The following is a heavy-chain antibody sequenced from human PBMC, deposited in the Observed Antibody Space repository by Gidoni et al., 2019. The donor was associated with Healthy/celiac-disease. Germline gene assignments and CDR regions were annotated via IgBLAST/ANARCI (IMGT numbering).Heavy chain of an antibody. J-gene: IGHJ5*02. V-gene: IGHV1-24*01. D-gene: IGHD3-3*01. Sequence: QVQLVQSGAEVKKPGASVKVSCQVSGYTLTELSMHWGRQAPGKGLEWMGCFDPEDVETSYAQKFQGRVTMTEDTSTDTAYMELSSLRSEDTAVYYCATGGIIFGVPTRDWFDPWGQGTLVTVSS. CDR1: GYTLTELS. CDR2: FDPEDVET. CDR3: ATGGIIFGVPTRDWFDP.